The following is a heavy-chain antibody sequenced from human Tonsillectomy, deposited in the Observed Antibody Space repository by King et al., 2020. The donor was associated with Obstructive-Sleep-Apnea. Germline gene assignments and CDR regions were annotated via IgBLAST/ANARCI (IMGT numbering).Heavy chain of an antibody. D-gene: IGHD4-23*01. CDR2: TRNKANSYTT. V-gene: IGHV3-72*01. J-gene: IGHJ4*02. Sequence: QLVQSGGGLVQPGGSLRLSCAASGFTFSDHYMDWVRQAPGKGLEWGGRTRNKANSYTTEYAPTVKGRFTISRDDSTNSLYLQMNSLKTEDTAVYFCSRVAKLYYFDYWGQGTLVTVSS. CDR1: GFTFSDHY. CDR3: SRVAKLYYFDY.